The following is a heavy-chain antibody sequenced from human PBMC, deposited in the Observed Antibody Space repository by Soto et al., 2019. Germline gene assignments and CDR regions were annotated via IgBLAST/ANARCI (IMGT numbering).Heavy chain of an antibody. Sequence: PAETLSLTCTVSGGSISSYYWIWIRQPPGKGLEWIGYIYYSGSTNYNPSLKSRVTISVDTSKNQFSLKLSSVTAADTVVYYCARLLMVYAMEYYFDYWGQGTLVTVSS. CDR1: GGSISSYY. CDR2: IYYSGST. J-gene: IGHJ4*02. D-gene: IGHD2-8*01. CDR3: ARLLMVYAMEYYFDY. V-gene: IGHV4-59*01.